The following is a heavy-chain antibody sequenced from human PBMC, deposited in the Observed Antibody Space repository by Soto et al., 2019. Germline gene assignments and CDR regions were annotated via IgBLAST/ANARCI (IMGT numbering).Heavy chain of an antibody. CDR1: GFTFSSYS. V-gene: IGHV3-23*01. CDR3: AKCIQVFWNQDSFHC. J-gene: IGHJ3*01. Sequence: PGGSLRLSCAASGFTFSSYSMSWIRQAPGKGLEWVSLITASGGTTSYADSLKGRFTISSDTSRHTLYLQMNNLGAEDTAVYYCAKCIQVFWNQDSFHCWGQGTMVTVSS. CDR2: ITASGGTT. D-gene: IGHD1-1*01.